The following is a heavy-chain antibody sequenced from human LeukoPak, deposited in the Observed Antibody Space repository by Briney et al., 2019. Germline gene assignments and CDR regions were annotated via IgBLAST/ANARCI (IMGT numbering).Heavy chain of an antibody. CDR1: GFTFSFYW. V-gene: IGHV3-74*01. CDR3: ARARSPDY. Sequence: GGSLRLSCASSGFTFSFYWMHWVRQAPGKGLVWVSRISNDGSSTSYAGSVKGRFTISRDNAKNSLYLQMNSLRDEDTAVYYCARARSPDYWGQGTLVTVSS. J-gene: IGHJ4*02. CDR2: ISNDGSST.